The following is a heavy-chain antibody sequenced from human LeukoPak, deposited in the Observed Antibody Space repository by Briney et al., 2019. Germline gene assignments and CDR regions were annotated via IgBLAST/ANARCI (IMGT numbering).Heavy chain of an antibody. J-gene: IGHJ3*02. CDR1: GGTFSSYA. CDR3: ARAVVSSSWFDAFDI. Sequence: ASVKVSCKASGGTFSSYAISWVRQAPGQGLEWMGGIIPIFGTANYAQKFQGRVTITADESTSTAYMELSSLRSGDTAVYYCARAVVSSSWFDAFDIWGQGTMVTVSS. CDR2: IIPIFGTA. D-gene: IGHD6-13*01. V-gene: IGHV1-69*13.